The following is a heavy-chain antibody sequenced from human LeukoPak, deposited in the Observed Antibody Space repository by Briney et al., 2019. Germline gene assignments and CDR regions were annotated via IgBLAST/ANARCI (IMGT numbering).Heavy chain of an antibody. V-gene: IGHV3-20*04. D-gene: IGHD1-26*01. CDR3: AKGVGTSYHYHMDV. CDR1: GFTFDDYG. Sequence: PGGSLRLSCAASGFTFDDYGMSWVRQAQGKGLEWVSGINWNGGSTGYSDSVKGRFTISRDNAKNSLYLQMNSLRAEDMALYYCAKGVGTSYHYHMDVWGKGTTVIVSS. J-gene: IGHJ6*03. CDR2: INWNGGST.